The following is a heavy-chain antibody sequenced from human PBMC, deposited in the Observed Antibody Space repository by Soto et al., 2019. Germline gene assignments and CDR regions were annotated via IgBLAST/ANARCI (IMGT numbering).Heavy chain of an antibody. CDR2: ISSSSGDI. Sequence: PWGSLIVSCAPSGFTFSDYYMIWIRQAPGKGLEWVSYISSSSGDIYYADSVRGRFTISRDNARNSLSLQMNSLRIEDTAVYYCARVGQDYYYGMDFWGQGTTVTVSS. V-gene: IGHV3-11*01. CDR3: ARVGQDYYYGMDF. J-gene: IGHJ6*01. CDR1: GFTFSDYY.